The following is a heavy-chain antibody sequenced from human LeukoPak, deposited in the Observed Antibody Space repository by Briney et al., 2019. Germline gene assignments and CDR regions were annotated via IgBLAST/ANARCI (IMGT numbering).Heavy chain of an antibody. CDR3: ARDFFTRAPDAFDI. Sequence: PGGSLRLSCAASGLTFSSYAMNWVRQTPGKGLEWVSYISSSSSIIKYADSVKGRFTISRDNAKNSLYLQMNSLRAEDTAVYYCARDFFTRAPDAFDIWGQGTMVTVSS. CDR1: GLTFSSYA. V-gene: IGHV3-48*03. J-gene: IGHJ3*02. D-gene: IGHD2-2*01. CDR2: ISSSSSII.